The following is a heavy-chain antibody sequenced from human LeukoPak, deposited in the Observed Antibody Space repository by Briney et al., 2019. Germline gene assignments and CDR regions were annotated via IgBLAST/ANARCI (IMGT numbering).Heavy chain of an antibody. CDR1: GYTFTDYY. D-gene: IGHD6-13*01. J-gene: IGHJ4*02. V-gene: IGHV1-2*02. CDR3: ARSLIAAAGTFDY. CDR2: INPNSGGT. Sequence: ASVKVSCKASGYTFTDYYMHWVRQAPGQGLEWMGWINPNSGGTNYAQKFQGRVTMTRDTSISTAYMELSRLRSDDTAVYYCARSLIAAAGTFDYWGQGTLVTVSS.